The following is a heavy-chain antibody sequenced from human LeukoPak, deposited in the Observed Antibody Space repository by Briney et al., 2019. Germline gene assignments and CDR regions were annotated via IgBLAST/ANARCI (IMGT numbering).Heavy chain of an antibody. V-gene: IGHV3-30*18. Sequence: GGSLRLSCAASGFTFSDYGMHWVRQAPGKGLEWVTFISYDGSDKYYADSVKGRFTISRDNSKNTLYLQMNSLRAEDTAVYYCAKLGLERRGDDFDYWGQGTLVTVSS. J-gene: IGHJ4*02. CDR2: ISYDGSDK. CDR1: GFTFSDYG. D-gene: IGHD1-1*01. CDR3: AKLGLERRGDDFDY.